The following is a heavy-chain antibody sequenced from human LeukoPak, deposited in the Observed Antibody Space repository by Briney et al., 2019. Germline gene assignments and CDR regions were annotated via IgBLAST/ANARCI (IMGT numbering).Heavy chain of an antibody. CDR1: GYTFSGYY. V-gene: IGHV1-2*02. CDR3: ARLDWARPDASDI. D-gene: IGHD3/OR15-3a*01. J-gene: IGHJ3*02. Sequence: ASVKVSCKASGYTFSGYYIHWVRQAPGQGLEWMGWIDPNSGGTNYAKKFQGRVTMIRDTSITTAYMELTRLRSDDTAVYFCARLDWARPDASDIWGQGTMVTVSS. CDR2: IDPNSGGT.